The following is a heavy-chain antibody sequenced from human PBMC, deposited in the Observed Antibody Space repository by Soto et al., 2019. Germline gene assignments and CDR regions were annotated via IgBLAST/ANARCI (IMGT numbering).Heavy chain of an antibody. CDR1: GGSISSGGYY. D-gene: IGHD3-10*01. CDR2: IYYSGST. Sequence: PSETLSLTCTVSGGSISSGGYYWSWIRQHPGKGLEWIGYIYYSGSTYYNPSLKSRVTISVDTSKNQFSLKLSSVTAADTAVYYCARDLPDYGSGRHWFMDVWGQGTTVTVSS. V-gene: IGHV4-31*03. J-gene: IGHJ6*02. CDR3: ARDLPDYGSGRHWFMDV.